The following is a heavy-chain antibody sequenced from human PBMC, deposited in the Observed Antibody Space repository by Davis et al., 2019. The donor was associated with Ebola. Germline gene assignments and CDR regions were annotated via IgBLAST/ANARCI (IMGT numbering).Heavy chain of an antibody. CDR2: ISGSGGST. CDR3: ARDLGYYDSSGPQGY. D-gene: IGHD3-22*01. CDR1: GFTFSSYA. V-gene: IGHV3-23*01. J-gene: IGHJ4*02. Sequence: GESLKISCAASGFTFSSYAMSWVRQAPGKGLEWVSAISGSGGSTYYADSVKGRFTISRDNSKNTLYLQMNSLRAEDTAVYYCARDLGYYDSSGPQGYWGQGTLVTVSS.